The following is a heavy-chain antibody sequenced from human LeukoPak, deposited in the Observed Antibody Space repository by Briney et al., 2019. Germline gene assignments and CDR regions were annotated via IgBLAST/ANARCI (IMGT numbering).Heavy chain of an antibody. Sequence: GGSLRLSCAASGFTFSSYEMNWVRQAPGKGLEWVSYISSSGSTIYYADSVKGRFTISRDNAKNSLYLQMNSLRAEDTAFYYCARAPDGTYYRNWFDPWGQGTLVTVSS. J-gene: IGHJ5*02. CDR2: ISSSGSTI. D-gene: IGHD1-26*01. CDR1: GFTFSSYE. CDR3: ARAPDGTYYRNWFDP. V-gene: IGHV3-48*03.